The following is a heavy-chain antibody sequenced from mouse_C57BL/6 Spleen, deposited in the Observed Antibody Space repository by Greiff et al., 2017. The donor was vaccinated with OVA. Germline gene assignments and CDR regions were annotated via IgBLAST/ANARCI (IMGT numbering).Heavy chain of an antibody. V-gene: IGHV1-64*01. Sequence: QVQLQQPGAELVKPGASVTLSCTASGYTFTSYWMHWVQQWPGQGLEWIGMIHPNSGSTNYNEKFKSKATLTVAKSSSTAYMQLSSLTSEDSAVYYCARTIITTVVAPYFDYWGQGTTLTVSS. CDR1: GYTFTSYW. D-gene: IGHD1-1*01. CDR3: ARTIITTVVAPYFDY. CDR2: IHPNSGST. J-gene: IGHJ2*01.